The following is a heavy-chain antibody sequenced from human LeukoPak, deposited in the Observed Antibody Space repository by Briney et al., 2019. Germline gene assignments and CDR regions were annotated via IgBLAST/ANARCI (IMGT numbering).Heavy chain of an antibody. Sequence: ASGKLACTASGGTFSSYAISWVRQAPGQGLEWMGRIIPILGIANYAQKFQGRVTITADKSTSTAYMELSSLRSEDTAVYYCARLGIAAAHFDYWGQGTLVTVSS. CDR3: ARLGIAAAHFDY. J-gene: IGHJ4*02. CDR2: IIPILGIA. CDR1: GGTFSSYA. V-gene: IGHV1-69*04. D-gene: IGHD6-13*01.